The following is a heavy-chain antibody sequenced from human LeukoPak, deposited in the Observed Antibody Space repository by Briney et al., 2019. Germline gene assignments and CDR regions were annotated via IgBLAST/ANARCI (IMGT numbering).Heavy chain of an antibody. CDR2: IYTSGST. Sequence: PSETLSLTCTVSGDSISGYYWSWIRQPAGKGLEWIGRIYTSGSTNYNPSLKSRVTMSVDTSKNQFSLKLSSVTAADTAVYYCARGGPYYDFWSGYYANWFDPWGQGTLVTVSS. V-gene: IGHV4-4*07. CDR3: ARGGPYYDFWSGYYANWFDP. CDR1: GDSISGYY. D-gene: IGHD3-3*01. J-gene: IGHJ5*02.